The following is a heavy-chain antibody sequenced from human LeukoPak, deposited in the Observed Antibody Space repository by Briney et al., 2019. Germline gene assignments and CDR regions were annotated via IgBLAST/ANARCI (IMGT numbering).Heavy chain of an antibody. CDR2: IYHSGST. J-gene: IGHJ4*02. CDR1: GGSISSGGYY. CDR3: ARVGSASDIVVVPTAPFDY. V-gene: IGHV4-30-2*01. D-gene: IGHD2-2*01. Sequence: SETLSLTCTVSGGSISSGGYYWSWIRQPPGKGLEWIGYIYHSGSTYYNPSLKSRVTISVDRSKNQFSLKLSSVTAADTAVYYCARVGSASDIVVVPTAPFDYWGQGTLVTVSS.